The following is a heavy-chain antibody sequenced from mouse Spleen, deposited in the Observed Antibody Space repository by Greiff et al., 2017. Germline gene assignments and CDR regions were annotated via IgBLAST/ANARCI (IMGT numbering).Heavy chain of an antibody. CDR2: IWSGGST. V-gene: IGHV2-2*01. D-gene: IGHD2-4*01. CDR1: GFSLTSYG. CDR3: ARNGLRRGDAMDY. J-gene: IGHJ4*01. Sequence: QVQLQQSGPGLVQPSQSLSITCPVSGFSLTSYGVHWVRQSPGKGLEWLGVIWSGGSTDYNAAFISRLSISKDNSKSQVFFKMNSLQADDTAIYYCARNGLRRGDAMDYWGQGTSVTVSS.